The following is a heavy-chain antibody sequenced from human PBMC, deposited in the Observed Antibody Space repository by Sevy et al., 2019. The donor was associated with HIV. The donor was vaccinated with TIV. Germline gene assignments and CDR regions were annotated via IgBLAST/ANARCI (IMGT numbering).Heavy chain of an antibody. Sequence: GGSLRLSCAASVFTFSSYAMHWVRQAPGKGLEWVAVISYDGSNKYYADSVKGRFTISRDNSKNTLYLQMNSLRTEDTTVYYCARGRGSGKNVFFDYWGQGTLVTVSS. D-gene: IGHD3-10*01. CDR2: ISYDGSNK. CDR1: VFTFSSYA. J-gene: IGHJ4*02. V-gene: IGHV3-30-3*01. CDR3: ARGRGSGKNVFFDY.